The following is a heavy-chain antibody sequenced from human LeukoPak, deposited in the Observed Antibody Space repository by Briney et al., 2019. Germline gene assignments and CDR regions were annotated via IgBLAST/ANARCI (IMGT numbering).Heavy chain of an antibody. CDR3: ARANSGWGNFDS. V-gene: IGHV3-23*01. CDR2: IGGGGGAT. CDR1: GFTFNRYA. D-gene: IGHD6-19*01. Sequence: GGSLRLSCAASGFTFNRYAMNWVRQAPGKGLEWVSAIGGGGGATYYADSVKGRFTISRDNSKNTLYLQMNSLRVEDTAVYYCARANSGWGNFDSWGQGTLVTVSS. J-gene: IGHJ4*02.